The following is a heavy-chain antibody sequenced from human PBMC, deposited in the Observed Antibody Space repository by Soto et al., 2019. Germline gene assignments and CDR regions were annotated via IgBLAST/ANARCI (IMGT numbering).Heavy chain of an antibody. CDR3: ARGRGHYYYYGMDV. V-gene: IGHV3-53*01. CDR2: IYSGGST. J-gene: IGHJ6*02. CDR1: GFTVSSNY. Sequence: EVQLVESGGGLIQPGGSLRLSCAASGFTVSSNYMSWVRQAPGKGLEWVSVIYSGGSTYYADSVKGRFTISRDNSKNTLYLQMNSLRAEDTAVYYCARGRGHYYYYGMDVWVQGTTVTVSS.